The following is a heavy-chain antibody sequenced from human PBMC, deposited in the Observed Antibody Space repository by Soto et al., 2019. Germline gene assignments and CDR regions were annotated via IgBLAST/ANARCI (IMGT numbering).Heavy chain of an antibody. CDR2: IYYSGST. V-gene: IGHV4-31*03. J-gene: IGHJ1*01. D-gene: IGHD4-17*01. CDR1: GGSISSGGYY. CDR3: ARDADYGDKKGAEYFQH. Sequence: PSETLSLTCTVSGGSISSGGYYWSWIRQHPGKGLEWIGYIYYSGSTYYNPSLKSRVTISVDTSKNQFSLKLSSVTAADTAVYYCARDADYGDKKGAEYFQHWGQGTLVTVSS.